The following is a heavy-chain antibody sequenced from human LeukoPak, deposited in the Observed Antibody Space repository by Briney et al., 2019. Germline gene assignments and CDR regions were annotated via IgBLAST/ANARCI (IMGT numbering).Heavy chain of an antibody. CDR1: GYTFTSYG. V-gene: IGHV1-18*01. Sequence: ASVKVSFKASGYTFTSYGISWVRQAPGQGLEWMGWISAYNGNTNYAQKLQGRVTMTTDTSTSTAYMELRSLRSDDTAVYYCARSRYYYDSSGYDGSYYFDYWGQGTLVTVSS. CDR2: ISAYNGNT. D-gene: IGHD3-22*01. CDR3: ARSRYYYDSSGYDGSYYFDY. J-gene: IGHJ4*02.